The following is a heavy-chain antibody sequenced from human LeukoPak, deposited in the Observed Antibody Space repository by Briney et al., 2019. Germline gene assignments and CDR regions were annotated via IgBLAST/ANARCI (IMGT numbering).Heavy chain of an antibody. J-gene: IGHJ4*02. V-gene: IGHV4-39*07. CDR3: AREMDSSGYSVPHFDY. D-gene: IGHD3-22*01. CDR2: IYYSGST. Sequence: PSETLSLTCTVSGGSISSSSYYWGWIRQPPGKGLEWIGSIYYSGSTYYNPSLKSRVTISVDTSKNQFSLKLSSVTAADTAVYYCAREMDSSGYSVPHFDYWGQGTLVTVSS. CDR1: GGSISSSSYY.